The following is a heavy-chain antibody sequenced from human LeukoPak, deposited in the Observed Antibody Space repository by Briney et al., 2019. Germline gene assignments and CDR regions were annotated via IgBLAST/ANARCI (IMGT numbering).Heavy chain of an antibody. V-gene: IGHV3-23*01. CDR1: GFTFSSYA. Sequence: PGGSLRLSCAASGFTFSSYAMSWVRQAPGKGLEWVSAISGSGISAYYADSVKGRFTTSRDNSKNTLYLQMNGLRAEDTAVYYCAKDPSWEPPGNWGQGTLVTVSS. CDR2: ISGSGISA. CDR3: AKDPSWEPPGN. J-gene: IGHJ4*02. D-gene: IGHD1-26*01.